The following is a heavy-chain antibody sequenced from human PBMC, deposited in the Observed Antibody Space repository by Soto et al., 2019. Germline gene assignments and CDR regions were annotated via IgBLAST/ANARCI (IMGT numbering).Heavy chain of an antibody. CDR1: GGTFSSYA. CDR2: IIPSFGTA. Sequence: SVKVSCKASGGTFSSYAISRVRQAPGQGLEWMGGIIPSFGTANYAQKFQGRVTITADESASTAYMELSSLRSEDTAVYYCARAWVVVTAPDYWGQGTLVTVSS. CDR3: ARAWVVVTAPDY. J-gene: IGHJ4*02. D-gene: IGHD2-21*02. V-gene: IGHV1-69*13.